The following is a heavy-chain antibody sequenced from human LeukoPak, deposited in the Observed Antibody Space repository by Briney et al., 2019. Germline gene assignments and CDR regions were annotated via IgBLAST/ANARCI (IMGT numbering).Heavy chain of an antibody. V-gene: IGHV4-30-2*01. CDR1: GGSISSGGYS. J-gene: IGHJ3*02. Sequence: SQTLSLTCAVSGGSISSGGYSWSWIRQPPGKGLEWIGYIYHSGSTYYNPSLKSRVTISVDRSKNQFSLKLSSVTAADTAVYYCGRYCSSTSCYWSYAFDIWGQGTMVTVSS. CDR3: GRYCSSTSCYWSYAFDI. CDR2: IYHSGST. D-gene: IGHD2-2*01.